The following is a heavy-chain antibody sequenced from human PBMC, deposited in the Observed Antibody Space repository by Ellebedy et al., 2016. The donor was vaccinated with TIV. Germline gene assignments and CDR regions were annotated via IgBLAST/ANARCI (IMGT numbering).Heavy chain of an antibody. CDR2: INPNSGGT. V-gene: IGHV1-2*02. J-gene: IGHJ4*02. CDR3: TRDLTNIVSGDY. D-gene: IGHD5/OR15-5a*01. CDR1: GYTFTDYY. Sequence: AASVKVSCKTSGYTFTDYYIHWVRQAPGQGLEWMAWINPNSGGTNYAQKYQGRVTVTRDTSTSPAFLELSRLRSDDTAVYYCTRDLTNIVSGDYWGQGTLVTVSS.